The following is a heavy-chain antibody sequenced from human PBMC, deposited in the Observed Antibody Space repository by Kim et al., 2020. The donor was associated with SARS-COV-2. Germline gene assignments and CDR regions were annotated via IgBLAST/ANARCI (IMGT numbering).Heavy chain of an antibody. CDR3: ARGFYYGSGSYGQYYFDY. Sequence: SETLSLTCTVSGGSVSSGSYYWSWIRQPPGKGLEWIGYIYYSGSTNYNPSLKSRVTISVDTSKNQFSLKLSSVTAADTAVYYCARGFYYGSGSYGQYYFDYWGQGTLVTVSS. CDR1: GGSVSSGSYY. J-gene: IGHJ4*02. V-gene: IGHV4-61*01. D-gene: IGHD3-10*01. CDR2: IYYSGST.